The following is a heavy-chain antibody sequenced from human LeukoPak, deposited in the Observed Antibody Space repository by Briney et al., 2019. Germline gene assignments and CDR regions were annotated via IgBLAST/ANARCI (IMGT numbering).Heavy chain of an antibody. D-gene: IGHD6-19*01. CDR3: ARGGYSSGWYYFDY. V-gene: IGHV3-13*01. Sequence: GGSLRLSCAASGFTFSSHDMHWVRQATGKGLEWVSAIGTAGDTYYPGSVKGRFTISRENAKNSLYLQMNSLRAGDTAVYYCARGGYSSGWYYFDYWGQGTLVTVSS. J-gene: IGHJ4*02. CDR1: GFTFSSHD. CDR2: IGTAGDT.